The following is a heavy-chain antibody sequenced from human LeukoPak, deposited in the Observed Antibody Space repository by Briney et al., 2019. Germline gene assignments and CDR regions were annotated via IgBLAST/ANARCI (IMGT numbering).Heavy chain of an antibody. Sequence: ASVKVSCKASGYIFTDYYMHWVRQAPGHGLEWMGIINPSGGSTTYAQMFQGRVTMTRDTSTSTVYMELSSLRSEDTAVYYCARDSDSSGYYFAFDIWGQGTMVTVSS. CDR3: ARDSDSSGYYFAFDI. CDR2: INPSGGST. J-gene: IGHJ3*02. V-gene: IGHV1-46*01. D-gene: IGHD3-22*01. CDR1: GYIFTDYY.